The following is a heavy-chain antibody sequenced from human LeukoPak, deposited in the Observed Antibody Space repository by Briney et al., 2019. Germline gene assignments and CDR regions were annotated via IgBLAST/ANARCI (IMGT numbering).Heavy chain of an antibody. CDR3: ARTIRDGYNPFDY. J-gene: IGHJ4*02. Sequence: PSETLSLTCTVSGGSISSYYWSWIRQPPRKGLEWIGYIYYSGSTNYNPSLKSRVTISVDTSKNQFSLKLSSVTAADTAVYYCARTIRDGYNPFDYWGQGTLVTVSS. CDR1: GGSISSYY. D-gene: IGHD5-24*01. V-gene: IGHV4-59*01. CDR2: IYYSGST.